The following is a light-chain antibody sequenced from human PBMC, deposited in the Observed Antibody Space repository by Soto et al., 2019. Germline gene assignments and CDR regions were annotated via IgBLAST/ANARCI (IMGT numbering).Light chain of an antibody. J-gene: IGKJ4*01. V-gene: IGKV3-20*01. Sequence: DIVLTQSPGTLSLSPGERATLSCRASQSVSSSYLAWYQQKPGQAPRLLIYGASSRATGIPDRFSGSGSGTDFTLTISRLEPEDFAVYYCQQYGSSPTFGGGTNVEIK. CDR1: QSVSSSY. CDR3: QQYGSSPT. CDR2: GAS.